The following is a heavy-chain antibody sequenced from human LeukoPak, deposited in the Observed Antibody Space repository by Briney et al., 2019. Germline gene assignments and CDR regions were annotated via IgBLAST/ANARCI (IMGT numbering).Heavy chain of an antibody. J-gene: IGHJ4*02. CDR2: INGSGGST. D-gene: IGHD5-18*01. Sequence: GGSLRLSCAASGFIVSSNYMSWVRQAPGKGLEWVSAINGSGGSTYYADSVKGRFTISRDNSKNTLYLQMNSLRAEDTAVYYCAKEAMAHYFDYWGQGTLVTVSS. CDR3: AKEAMAHYFDY. V-gene: IGHV3-23*01. CDR1: GFIVSSNY.